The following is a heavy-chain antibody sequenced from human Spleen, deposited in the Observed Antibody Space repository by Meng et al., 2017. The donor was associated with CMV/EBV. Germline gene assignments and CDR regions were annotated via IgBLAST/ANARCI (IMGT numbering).Heavy chain of an antibody. Sequence: GSLRLSCTVSGGSIGTYYWSWIRQPPGKGLEWIAFIDYSGATKYNPSLRSRVTILVDTSKKQFSLRLTSVTAADMAVYFCARLHPEDSGYSYGYEIGRFDYWGQGTLVTVSS. V-gene: IGHV4-59*01. J-gene: IGHJ4*02. CDR3: ARLHPEDSGYSYGYEIGRFDY. CDR1: GGSIGTYY. D-gene: IGHD5-18*01. CDR2: IDYSGAT.